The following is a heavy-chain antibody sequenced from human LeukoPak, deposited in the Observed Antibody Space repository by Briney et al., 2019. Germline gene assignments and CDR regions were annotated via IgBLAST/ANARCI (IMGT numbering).Heavy chain of an antibody. CDR2: IDPSDSYT. Sequence: GASLQISCKGSGSSFTSYWISWVRQLPGKGLEWMGRIDPSDSYTDYSPSFQGHVTISADKSISTAYLQWSSLKASDTAMYYCAGLRYSGSGGWGQGTLVTVSS. D-gene: IGHD5-12*01. CDR3: AGLRYSGSGG. CDR1: GSSFTSYW. V-gene: IGHV5-10-1*01. J-gene: IGHJ4*02.